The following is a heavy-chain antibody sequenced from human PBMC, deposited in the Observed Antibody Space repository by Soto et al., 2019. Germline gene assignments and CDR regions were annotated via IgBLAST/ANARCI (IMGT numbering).Heavy chain of an antibody. J-gene: IGHJ4*02. CDR1: GGSISSISYY. Sequence: SEPLSLTCTVSGGSISSISYYWGWIRQPPGQGLEWLGTIYSLGNTYYNPSLKSRVTISVDKSKSQLFLKLSSVTAPDTAVYYCARQIYDSSGYYYAYWGQGTLVTVSS. CDR2: IYSLGNT. V-gene: IGHV4-39*01. CDR3: ARQIYDSSGYYYAY. D-gene: IGHD3-22*01.